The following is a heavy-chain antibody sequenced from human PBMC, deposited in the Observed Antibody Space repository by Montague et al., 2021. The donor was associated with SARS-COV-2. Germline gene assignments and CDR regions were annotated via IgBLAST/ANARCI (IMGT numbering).Heavy chain of an antibody. D-gene: IGHD3-3*01. CDR1: GFTFSTYA. CDR3: ARHVGMERVTYGMDV. V-gene: IGHV3-23*01. Sequence: SLSLSLAASGFTFSTYAMSWFRQAPVKGLEWVSSVTGSGGATYYADSVNGRFTISRDNSKNTVFLHMNSLRAEDTAVYYCARHVGMERVTYGMDVWGQGTTVTVSS. J-gene: IGHJ6*02. CDR2: VTGSGGAT.